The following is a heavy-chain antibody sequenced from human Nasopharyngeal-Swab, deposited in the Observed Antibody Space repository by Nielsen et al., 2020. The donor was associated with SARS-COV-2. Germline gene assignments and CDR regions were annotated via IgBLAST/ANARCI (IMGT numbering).Heavy chain of an antibody. CDR3: ARAGDYYYYGMDV. CDR2: IYYSGST. J-gene: IGHJ6*02. D-gene: IGHD3-10*01. V-gene: IGHV4-39*07. Sequence: SETLSLTCTVSGRSISSSSSYWGWIRQPPGKGLEWVGSIYYSGSTYYTPSLNSRVTISVDTSKNQFSLKLSSVTAADTAVYYCARAGDYYYYGMDVWGQGTTVTVSS. CDR1: GRSISSSSSY.